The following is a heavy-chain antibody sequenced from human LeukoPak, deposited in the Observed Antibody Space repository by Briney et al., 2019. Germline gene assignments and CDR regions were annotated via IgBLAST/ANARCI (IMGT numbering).Heavy chain of an antibody. CDR3: AKDISILHDAGGGDY. V-gene: IGHV3-23*01. Sequence: QAGGSLRLSCAASGFTFSSYAMSWVRQAPGKGLEWVSEISGSGGSTYYADSVKGRFTISRDNSKNTLYLQMNSLRAEDTASYYCAKDISILHDAGGGDYWGQGTLVTVSS. J-gene: IGHJ4*02. CDR2: ISGSGGST. D-gene: IGHD2-21*01. CDR1: GFTFSSYA.